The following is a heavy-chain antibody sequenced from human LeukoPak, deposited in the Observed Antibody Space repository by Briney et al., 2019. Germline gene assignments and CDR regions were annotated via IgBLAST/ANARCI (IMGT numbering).Heavy chain of an antibody. CDR1: NYSISNSYY. CDR3: ARDRSFDSDTAPFDY. CDR2: IYHSGNT. Sequence: SETLSLTCTVSNYSISNSYYWGWIRQPPGKGLEWIGSIYHSGNTYYNPSLKSRVTISADTSKNQFSLNLSSVTAADTAVYWCARDRSFDSDTAPFDYWGQGTLVTVSS. V-gene: IGHV4-38-2*02. D-gene: IGHD1-26*01. J-gene: IGHJ4*02.